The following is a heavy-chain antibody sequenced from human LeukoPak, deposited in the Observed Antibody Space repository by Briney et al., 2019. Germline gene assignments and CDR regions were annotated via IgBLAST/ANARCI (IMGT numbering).Heavy chain of an antibody. CDR2: INPKSGGT. Sequence: GASVKVSCKASGYSFTGHYMHWVRQAPGQGLEWMGWINPKSGGTNYAQKFQGRVTMTRDTSISTAYMELSRLRSDDTAVYYCASQGSSWYGVDKQDWFDPWGQGTLVTVSS. D-gene: IGHD6-13*01. CDR1: GYSFTGHY. CDR3: ASQGSSWYGVDKQDWFDP. J-gene: IGHJ5*02. V-gene: IGHV1-2*02.